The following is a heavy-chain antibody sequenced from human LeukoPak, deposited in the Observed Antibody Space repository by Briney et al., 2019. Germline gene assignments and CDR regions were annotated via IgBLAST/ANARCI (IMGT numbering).Heavy chain of an antibody. CDR2: IYYSGST. Sequence: PSETLSLTCTVSGGSISSYYWSWIRQPPGKGLEWIGYIYYSGSTNYNPSLKSRVTISVDTSKNQFSLKLSSVTAADTAVYYCARLVYDSSGYYFFDYWGQGTLVTVPS. CDR3: ARLVYDSSGYYFFDY. V-gene: IGHV4-59*01. J-gene: IGHJ4*02. CDR1: GGSISSYY. D-gene: IGHD3-22*01.